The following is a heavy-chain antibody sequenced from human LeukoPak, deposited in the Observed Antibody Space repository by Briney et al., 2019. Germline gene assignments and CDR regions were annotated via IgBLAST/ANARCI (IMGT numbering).Heavy chain of an antibody. V-gene: IGHV3-21*01. Sequence: GGSLRLSCAASGFTFSRHSMNWVRQAPGKGLEWVSSISSSSIYIYYAESVKGRFTISRDNAKNSLYLQMNNLRAEDTAVYYCARRGDNYGYIFDDWGQGTLVTVSS. D-gene: IGHD5-18*01. CDR1: GFTFSRHS. CDR3: ARRGDNYGYIFDD. CDR2: ISSSSIYI. J-gene: IGHJ4*02.